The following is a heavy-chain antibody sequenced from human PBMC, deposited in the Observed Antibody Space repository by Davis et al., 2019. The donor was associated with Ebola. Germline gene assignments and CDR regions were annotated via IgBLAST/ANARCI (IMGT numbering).Heavy chain of an antibody. Sequence: SETLSLTCTVSGDSISNDDYYWSWIRQPPGTGLEWIGYVYFSGVANYNPSLTSRLRISVDTSNNQLSLKLCFVTAADTAVYYCARGIRDIVVVPAASTLYYYYYMDVWGKGTTVTVSS. CDR1: GDSISNDDYY. V-gene: IGHV4-30-4*01. J-gene: IGHJ6*03. CDR3: ARGIRDIVVVPAASTLYYYYYMDV. CDR2: VYFSGVA. D-gene: IGHD2-2*01.